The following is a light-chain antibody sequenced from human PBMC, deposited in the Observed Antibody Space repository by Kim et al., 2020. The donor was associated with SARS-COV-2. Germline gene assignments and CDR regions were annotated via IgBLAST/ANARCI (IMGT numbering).Light chain of an antibody. CDR1: QSISSN. V-gene: IGKV3-11*01. CDR2: EAS. Sequence: LSPGERAALSCRASQSISSNLAWYQQKSGQAPRLLIYEASNRATGIPTRFSGSGSGTDFTLTISSLEPEDFAVYYCQHRNNWPITFGQGTRLEIK. J-gene: IGKJ5*01. CDR3: QHRNNWPIT.